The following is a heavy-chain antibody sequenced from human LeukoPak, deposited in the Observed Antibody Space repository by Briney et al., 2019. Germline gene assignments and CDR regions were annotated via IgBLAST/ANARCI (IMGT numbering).Heavy chain of an antibody. CDR3: AKVLAAFWSGYDY. CDR2: ISGSGGST. J-gene: IGHJ4*02. V-gene: IGHV3-23*01. CDR1: GFTFSSYA. Sequence: GGSLRLSCAASGFTFSSYAMSWVRQAPGKGLEWVSAISGSGGSTYYADSVKGRFTISRDNSENTLYLQMNSLRAEDTAVYYCAKVLAAFWSGYDYWGQGTLVTVSS. D-gene: IGHD3-3*01.